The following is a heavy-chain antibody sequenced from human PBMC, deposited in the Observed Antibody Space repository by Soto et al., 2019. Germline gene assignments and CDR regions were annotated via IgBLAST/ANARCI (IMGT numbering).Heavy chain of an antibody. Sequence: EVQLLESGGGLVQPGGSLRLSCAASGFTFSSYAMSWVRQAPGKGLEWVSTISGSGGSTDHADSVKGRFTISRGNYRNSLYLQMNSLRAEDTAVYYCAKDEGTMFRGELHVWGQGTTVTVSS. CDR1: GFTFSSYA. CDR2: ISGSGGST. D-gene: IGHD3-10*01. J-gene: IGHJ6*02. V-gene: IGHV3-23*01. CDR3: AKDEGTMFRGELHV.